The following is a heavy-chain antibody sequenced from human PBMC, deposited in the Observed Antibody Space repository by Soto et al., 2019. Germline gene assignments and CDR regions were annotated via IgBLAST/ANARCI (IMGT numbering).Heavy chain of an antibody. V-gene: IGHV1-8*01. CDR2: MNPNSGNT. Sequence: ASVKVSCKASGYTFTSYDINWVRQATGQGLEWMGWMNPNSGNTGYAQKFQGRVTMTRNTSISTAYMELSSLRSEDTAVYYCARVSTLRFLEWLPASGNFDYWGQGTLVTAPQ. CDR3: ARVSTLRFLEWLPASGNFDY. J-gene: IGHJ4*02. CDR1: GYTFTSYD. D-gene: IGHD3-3*01.